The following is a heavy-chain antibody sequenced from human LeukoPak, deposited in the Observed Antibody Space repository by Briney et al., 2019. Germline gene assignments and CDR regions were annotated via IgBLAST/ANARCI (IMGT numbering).Heavy chain of an antibody. CDR2: IYHSGST. Sequence: SETLSLTCTVSGGFISSYYWSWIRQPAGKGLEWIGYIYHSGSTYYNPSLKGRVTISVDRSKNQFSLKLSSVTAADTAVYYCARDGSGSPCWGQGTLVTVSS. V-gene: IGHV4-59*12. CDR3: ARDGSGSPC. CDR1: GGFISSYY. J-gene: IGHJ4*02. D-gene: IGHD1-26*01.